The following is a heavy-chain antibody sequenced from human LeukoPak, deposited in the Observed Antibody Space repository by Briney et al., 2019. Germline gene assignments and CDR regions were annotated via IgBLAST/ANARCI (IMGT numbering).Heavy chain of an antibody. CDR1: GTSINRGTHY. Sequence: SQTLSLTCSVSGTSINRGTHYWSWVRQAAGKGLEWIGRVYATGNTNYNPSLWSRLSISIDTSRNQFSLRLGSVTAAGTAIYYCARDRSYYSDTGADYWGQGKMVIVSS. CDR2: VYATGNT. J-gene: IGHJ4*02. CDR3: ARDRSYYSDTGADY. V-gene: IGHV4-61*02. D-gene: IGHD2-8*02.